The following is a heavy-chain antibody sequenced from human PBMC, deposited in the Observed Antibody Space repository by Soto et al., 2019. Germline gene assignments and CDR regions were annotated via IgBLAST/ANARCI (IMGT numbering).Heavy chain of an antibody. Sequence: QVQLVQSGAEVKKPGASVKLSCRTSGYTFTHYYIHWVRQAPGQWLEWLAIINPASGSTNYAQDLQGRVTLTMDTSTTTVYRELSGLRAEDTAIFYCARDLAAGDRWGQGTLVTVSS. D-gene: IGHD6-13*01. V-gene: IGHV1-46*04. CDR3: ARDLAAGDR. CDR2: INPASGST. CDR1: GYTFTHYY. J-gene: IGHJ5*02.